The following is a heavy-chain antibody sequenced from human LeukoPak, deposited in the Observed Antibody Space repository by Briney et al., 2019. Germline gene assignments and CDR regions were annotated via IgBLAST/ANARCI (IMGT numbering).Heavy chain of an antibody. J-gene: IGHJ4*02. V-gene: IGHV3-43*02. CDR3: AIVPSSASGWYRFDY. CDR1: GFTFDDYA. CDR2: ISGDGGST. Sequence: GGSLRLSCAASGFTFDDYAMHWVRQTPGKGLEWVSLISGDGGSTYFVDSVTVRFTVSRDNSKNSLYLQMNSLRPEDTALYYCAIVPSSASGWYRFDYWGQGTLVTVSS. D-gene: IGHD6-19*01.